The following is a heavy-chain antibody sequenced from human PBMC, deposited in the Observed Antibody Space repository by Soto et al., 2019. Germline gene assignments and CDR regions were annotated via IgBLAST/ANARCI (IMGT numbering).Heavy chain of an antibody. Sequence: QVQLVQSGAEVKKPGSSVKVSCKASGGTFSSYAISWVRQAPGQGLEWMGGIIPIFGTANYAQKFQGRVTITADESTSTAYMELSSLRSEDTAVYDCARSRVVTMVRGVIPPYYYYGMDVWGQGTTVTVSS. CDR2: IIPIFGTA. D-gene: IGHD3-10*01. V-gene: IGHV1-69*01. CDR1: GGTFSSYA. J-gene: IGHJ6*02. CDR3: ARSRVVTMVRGVIPPYYYYGMDV.